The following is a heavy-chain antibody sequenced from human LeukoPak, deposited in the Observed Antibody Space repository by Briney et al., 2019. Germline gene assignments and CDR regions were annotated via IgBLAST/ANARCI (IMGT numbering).Heavy chain of an antibody. CDR1: GGSISSYY. CDR2: IYTSGST. V-gene: IGHV4-4*08. D-gene: IGHD2-2*01. Sequence: SETLSLTCTVSGGSISSYYWSWIRQPPGKGLEWIGRIYTSGSTNYNPSLKSRVTISVDTSKNQFSLKLSSVTAADTAVYYCARDRGSYCSSTSCYAAFDIWGQGTMVTVSS. CDR3: ARDRGSYCSSTSCYAAFDI. J-gene: IGHJ3*02.